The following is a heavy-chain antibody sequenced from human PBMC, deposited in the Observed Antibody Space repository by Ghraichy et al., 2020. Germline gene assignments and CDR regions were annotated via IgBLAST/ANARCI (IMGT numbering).Heavy chain of an antibody. CDR3: TTHRMGWFGELLEY. D-gene: IGHD3-10*01. V-gene: IGHV3-15*01. Sequence: GGSLRLSCAASGFTFSNAWMSWVRQAPGKGLEWVGRIKSKTDGGTTDYAAPVKGRFTISRDDSKNTLYLQMNSLKTEDTAVYYCTTHRMGWFGELLEYWGQGTLVTVSS. CDR1: GFTFSNAW. CDR2: IKSKTDGGTT. J-gene: IGHJ4*02.